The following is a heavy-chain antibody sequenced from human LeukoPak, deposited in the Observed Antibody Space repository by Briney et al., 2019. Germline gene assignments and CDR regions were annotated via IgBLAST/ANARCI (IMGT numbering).Heavy chain of an antibody. V-gene: IGHV3-21*04. CDR1: GFTFSSYS. CDR3: AKSTQWSGYDSLRWFDP. D-gene: IGHD5-12*01. Sequence: QLVESGGGLVKPGGSLRLSCAASGFTFSSYSMNWVRQAPGKGLEWVSSISSSSSYIYYADSVKGRFTISRDNSKNTLYLQMNSLRAEDTAVYYCAKSTQWSGYDSLRWFDPWGQGTLVTVSS. CDR2: ISSSSSYI. J-gene: IGHJ5*02.